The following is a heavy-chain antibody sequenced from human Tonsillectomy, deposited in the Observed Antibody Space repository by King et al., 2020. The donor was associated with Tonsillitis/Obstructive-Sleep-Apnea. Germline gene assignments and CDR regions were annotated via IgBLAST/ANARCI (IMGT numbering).Heavy chain of an antibody. V-gene: IGHV2-26*01. CDR2: IFSSDEK. Sequence: VTLKESGPVLVKPTETLTLTCTVSGFSLSNARMGVSWIRQPPGKALEWLAHIFSSDEKSYSTSLKSRFTISKDTPKSQVVFTMTNMDPVDTATYYCARMVVRPLSEIYYYYMDVWGKGTTVTVSS. CDR1: GFSLSNARMG. D-gene: IGHD2-15*01. CDR3: ARMVVRPLSEIYYYYMDV. J-gene: IGHJ6*03.